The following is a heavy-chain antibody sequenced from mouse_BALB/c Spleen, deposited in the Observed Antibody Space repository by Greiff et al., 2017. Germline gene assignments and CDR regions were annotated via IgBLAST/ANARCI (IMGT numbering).Heavy chain of an antibody. D-gene: IGHD1-2*01. CDR3: ARGHYYGLHWYFDV. CDR2: IWGDGST. Sequence: VMLVESGPGLVAPSQSLSITCTVSGFSLTGYGVNWVRQPPGKGLEWLGMIWGDGSTDYNSALKSRLSISKDNSKSQVFLKMNSLQTDDTARYYCARGHYYGLHWYFDVWGAGTTVTVSS. J-gene: IGHJ1*01. V-gene: IGHV2-6-7*01. CDR1: GFSLTGYG.